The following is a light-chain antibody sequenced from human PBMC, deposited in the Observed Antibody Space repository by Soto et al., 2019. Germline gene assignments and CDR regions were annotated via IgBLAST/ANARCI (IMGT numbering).Light chain of an antibody. CDR1: QSVLYSSNNKNY. J-gene: IGKJ2*02. Sequence: DIVMTQSPDSLPVSLGERATINCKSSQSVLYSSNNKNYLAWYQQKPGQPPKLLIYWASIRASGVPDRFSGSGSGTDFTLTISCLQAEDVAVYYCQHYYTTPRTFGQGTRLEIK. CDR2: WAS. V-gene: IGKV4-1*01. CDR3: QHYYTTPRT.